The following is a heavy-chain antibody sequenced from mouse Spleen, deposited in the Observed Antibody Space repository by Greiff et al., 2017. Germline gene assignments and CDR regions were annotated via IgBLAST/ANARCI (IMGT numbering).Heavy chain of an antibody. Sequence: EVKLQESGPGLVKPSQSLSLTCSVTGYSITSGYYWNWIRQFPGNKLEWMGYISYDGSNNYNPSLKNRISITRDTSKNQFFLKLNSVTTEDTATYYCASYDGYYAFAYWGQGTLVTVSA. J-gene: IGHJ3*01. D-gene: IGHD2-3*01. CDR3: ASYDGYYAFAY. V-gene: IGHV3-6*01. CDR2: ISYDGSN. CDR1: GYSITSGYY.